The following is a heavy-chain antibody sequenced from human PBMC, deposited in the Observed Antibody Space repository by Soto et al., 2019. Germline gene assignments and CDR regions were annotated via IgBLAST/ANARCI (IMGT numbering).Heavy chain of an antibody. CDR3: ARDQEGSGSHWLGYNYYAMDV. D-gene: IGHD3-10*01. CDR2: ISSVGTTT. V-gene: IGHV3-11*01. J-gene: IGHJ6*02. Sequence: SLRLSCGASGFKITDYYMSWIRQAPGKGLEWVSHISSVGTTTYYADSVKGRFSISMDNAKNSLYLQMNSLRAEDTAVYYCARDQEGSGSHWLGYNYYAMDVWGQGTTVTVSS. CDR1: GFKITDYY.